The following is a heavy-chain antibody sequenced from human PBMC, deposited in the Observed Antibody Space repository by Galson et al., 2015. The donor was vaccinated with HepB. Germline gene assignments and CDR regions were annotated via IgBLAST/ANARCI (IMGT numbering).Heavy chain of an antibody. Sequence: SVKVSCKASGYTFTGYYMHWVRQAPGQGLEWMGRINPNSGGTNYAQKFQGRVTMTRDTSISTAYIELSRLRSDDTAVYYCASTPHPKGDFWSGYSSRLDAFDIWGQGTMVTVSS. CDR1: GYTFTGYY. V-gene: IGHV1-2*06. D-gene: IGHD3-3*01. CDR2: INPNSGGT. CDR3: ASTPHPKGDFWSGYSSRLDAFDI. J-gene: IGHJ3*02.